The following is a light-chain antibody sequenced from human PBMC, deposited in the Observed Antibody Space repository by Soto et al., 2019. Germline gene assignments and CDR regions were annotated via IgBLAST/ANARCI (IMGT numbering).Light chain of an antibody. CDR1: QSVSSN. V-gene: IGKV3-15*01. CDR3: QQYNNWPPANT. CDR2: GAS. J-gene: IGKJ2*01. Sequence: EIVMTQSPATLSVSPGERVTLSCRASQSVSSNLAWYQQKPGQAPRLLIYGASTRATGFPARFSGSGSGTEFTLTISSLQSEDFAVYYCQQYNNWPPANTFGQGTKLEIK.